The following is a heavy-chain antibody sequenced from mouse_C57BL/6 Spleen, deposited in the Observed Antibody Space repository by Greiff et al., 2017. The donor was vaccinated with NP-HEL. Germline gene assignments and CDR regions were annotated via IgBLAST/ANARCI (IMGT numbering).Heavy chain of an antibody. Sequence: EVQGVESVAELVRPGASVKLSCTASGFNIKNTYMHWVKQRPEQGLEWIGRIDPANGNTKYAPKFQGKATITADTSSNTAFLQLSSLTSEDTAIYYCARTRLYYYGSKGDDYAMDYWGQGTSVTVSS. CDR3: ARTRLYYYGSKGDDYAMDY. V-gene: IGHV14-3*01. CDR1: GFNIKNTY. J-gene: IGHJ4*01. D-gene: IGHD1-1*01. CDR2: IDPANGNT.